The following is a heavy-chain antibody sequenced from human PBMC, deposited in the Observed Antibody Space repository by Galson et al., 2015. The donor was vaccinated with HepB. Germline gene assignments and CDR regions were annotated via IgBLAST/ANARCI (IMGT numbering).Heavy chain of an antibody. V-gene: IGHV3-15*07. Sequence: SLRLSCAASGFPFDNAWMNWVRQAPGKGLEWVGRFRSKADGGTTDYAAPVKGRFTISRDDSKSMVYLQMNSLKIEDTAVYYCTTGPEKSWSGDFDYWGQGTLVTVSS. J-gene: IGHJ4*02. CDR2: FRSKADGGTT. CDR3: TTGPEKSWSGDFDY. D-gene: IGHD3-3*01. CDR1: GFPFDNAW.